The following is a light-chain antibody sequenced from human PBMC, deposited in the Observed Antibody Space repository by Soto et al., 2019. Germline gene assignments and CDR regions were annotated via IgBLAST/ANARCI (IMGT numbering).Light chain of an antibody. CDR2: EGT. V-gene: IGLV2-23*01. Sequence: QSALTQPASVSGSPGQSITVSCAGTSSDVGGYNLVSWYQQHPGKAPKLIIYEGTERPSGISPRFSGSKSGNTASLTISGLQADDEAHYYCSSYTSSSLYVFGSGTKVTVL. CDR1: SSDVGGYNL. J-gene: IGLJ1*01. CDR3: SSYTSSSLYV.